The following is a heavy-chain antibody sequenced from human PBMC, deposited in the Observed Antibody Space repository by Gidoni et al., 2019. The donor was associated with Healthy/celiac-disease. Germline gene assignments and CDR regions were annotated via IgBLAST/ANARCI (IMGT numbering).Heavy chain of an antibody. Sequence: EVQLVESGGGLVKPGGSLRLSCAASGFTFSSYSMNWVRQAPGKGLEWVSSISSSSSYIYYADSVKGRFTISRDNAKNSLYLQMNSLRAEDTAVYYCATSIAVNWYFDLWGRGTLVTVSS. J-gene: IGHJ2*01. CDR3: ATSIAVNWYFDL. CDR2: ISSSSSYI. D-gene: IGHD6-19*01. V-gene: IGHV3-21*01. CDR1: GFTFSSYS.